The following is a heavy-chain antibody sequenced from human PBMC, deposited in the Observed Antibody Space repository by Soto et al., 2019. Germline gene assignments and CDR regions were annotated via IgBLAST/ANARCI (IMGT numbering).Heavy chain of an antibody. V-gene: IGHV4-59*02. CDR1: GGSGSGYH. CDR2: IYHSGTT. CDR3: ARGQTNIWYFDH. Sequence: QVQLQESGPRLVKPSETLSLTCTVSGGSGSGYHWNWVRQPPGKTLEWIGHIYHSGTTNYNPSLKSRIXXXIXTSKHQFSLKMNSVTAADTAVYYCARGQTNIWYFDHWGQGTLVTVSS. J-gene: IGHJ4*02.